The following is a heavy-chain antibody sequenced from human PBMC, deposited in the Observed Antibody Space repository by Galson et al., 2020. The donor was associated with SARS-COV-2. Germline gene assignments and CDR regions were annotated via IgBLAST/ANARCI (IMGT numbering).Heavy chain of an antibody. V-gene: IGHV4-59*01. CDR2: IYYSGST. CDR3: ARAPRSSSPYYYGMDV. CDR1: GGSISSYY. J-gene: IGHJ6*02. D-gene: IGHD6-13*01. Sequence: ETSETLSLTCTVSGGSISSYYWSWLRQPPGKGLECIGYIYYSGSTNYNPSLKSRVTISVDTSKNQFSLKLSSVTAADTAVYYCARAPRSSSPYYYGMDVWGQGTTVTVSS.